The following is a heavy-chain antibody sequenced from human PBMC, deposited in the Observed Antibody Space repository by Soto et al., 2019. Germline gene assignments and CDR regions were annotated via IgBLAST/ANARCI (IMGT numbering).Heavy chain of an antibody. CDR3: AKLLERSGTAQ. CDR1: RFTFGSYA. V-gene: IGHV3-23*01. D-gene: IGHD6-13*01. Sequence: EVQLLESGGGLVQPGGSLRLSCAASRFTFGSYAMSWVRQAPGKGLEWVSVISNSGGSTYYADSVKGRFTISRDNSKNTLYLQMNSLRVEDTAVYYCAKLLERSGTAQWGQGTLVTVSS. J-gene: IGHJ4*02. CDR2: ISNSGGST.